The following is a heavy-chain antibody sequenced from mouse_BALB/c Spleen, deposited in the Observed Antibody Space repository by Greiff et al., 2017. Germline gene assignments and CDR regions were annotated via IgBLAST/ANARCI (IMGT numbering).Heavy chain of an antibody. Sequence: EVKLMESGGGLVQPKGSLKLSCAASGFTFITYAMNWVRQAPGKGLEWVARIRSKSNNYATYYADSVKDRFTISRDDSQSMLYLQMNNLKTEDTAMYYCVRQGWEAMDYWGQGTSVTVSS. V-gene: IGHV10-1*02. D-gene: IGHD3-3*01. CDR3: VRQGWEAMDY. J-gene: IGHJ4*01. CDR1: GFTFITYA. CDR2: IRSKSNNYAT.